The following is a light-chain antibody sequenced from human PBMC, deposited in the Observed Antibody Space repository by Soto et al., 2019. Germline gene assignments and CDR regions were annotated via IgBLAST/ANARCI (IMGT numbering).Light chain of an antibody. Sequence: DLQITQPPSTLPSSIGDRETITCLASQSIRTWLAWYQQKPGKAPDLLIYDASNLESGVPSRFSGSGSGTEFTLIINSLQPDDFATYYCQQYNSYSTFGGGTKVDIK. CDR2: DAS. CDR3: QQYNSYST. CDR1: QSIRTW. V-gene: IGKV1-5*01. J-gene: IGKJ4*01.